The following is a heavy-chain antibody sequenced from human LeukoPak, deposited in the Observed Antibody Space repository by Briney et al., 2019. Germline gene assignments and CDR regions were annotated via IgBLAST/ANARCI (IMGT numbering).Heavy chain of an antibody. D-gene: IGHD6-13*01. CDR2: IKQDGSEN. CDR3: AREAGTGDY. CDR1: GFTFSNYW. V-gene: IGHV3-7*01. Sequence: QRGGSLRLSCAASGFTFSNYWMSWVRQAPGKGLEWVANIKQDGSENYYVDSVKGRFTISRDNAKNSLYLQMNSLRAEDTAVYYCAREAGTGDYWGQGTLVTVSS. J-gene: IGHJ4*02.